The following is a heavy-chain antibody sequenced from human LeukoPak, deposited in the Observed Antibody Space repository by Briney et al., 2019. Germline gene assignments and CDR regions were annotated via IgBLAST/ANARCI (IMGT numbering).Heavy chain of an antibody. CDR1: GFTFSSYG. Sequence: GGSLRLSCAASGFTFSSYGMHWVRRAPGKGLEWVAVISYDGSNKYYADSVKGRFTISRDNSKNTLYLQMNSLRAEDTAVYYCAKLSSYGGHGWGQGTLVTVSS. V-gene: IGHV3-30*18. CDR2: ISYDGSNK. J-gene: IGHJ4*02. CDR3: AKLSSYGGHG. D-gene: IGHD4-23*01.